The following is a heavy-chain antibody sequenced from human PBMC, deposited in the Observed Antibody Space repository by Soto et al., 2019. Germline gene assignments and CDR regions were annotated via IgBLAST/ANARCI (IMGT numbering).Heavy chain of an antibody. J-gene: IGHJ4*02. CDR2: IWYDGSNK. V-gene: IGHV3-33*01. CDR1: GFTFSSYG. Sequence: QVQLVESGGGVVQPGRSLRLSCAASGFTFSSYGMHWVRQAPGKGLEWVAVIWYDGSNKYYADSVKGRFTISRDNSKNTLYLQMNSLRAEDTAVYYCAREGPYDILTGYYDCFDYWGQGTLVTVSS. D-gene: IGHD3-9*01. CDR3: AREGPYDILTGYYDCFDY.